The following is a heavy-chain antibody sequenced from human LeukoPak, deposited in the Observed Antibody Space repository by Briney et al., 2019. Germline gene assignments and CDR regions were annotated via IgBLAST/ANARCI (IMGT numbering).Heavy chain of an antibody. Sequence: GGSLRLSCAASGFTFSSCAMSWVRQAPGKGLEWVSAISGSGGSTYYADSVKGRFTISRDNSKNTLYLQINSLRAEDTAVYYCAKSIITFGGVIVPGDAFDIWGQGTMVTVSS. CDR3: AKSIITFGGVIVPGDAFDI. D-gene: IGHD3-16*02. CDR2: ISGSGGST. V-gene: IGHV3-23*01. CDR1: GFTFSSCA. J-gene: IGHJ3*02.